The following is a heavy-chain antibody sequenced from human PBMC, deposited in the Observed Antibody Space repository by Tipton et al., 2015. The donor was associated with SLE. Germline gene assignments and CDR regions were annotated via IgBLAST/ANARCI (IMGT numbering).Heavy chain of an antibody. CDR2: VYTRGST. CDR3: ARLGRRGGNWYFDL. CDR1: GGSIRSYH. Sequence: TLSLTCTVSGGSIRSYHWSWIRQPAGKGLEWIGRVYTRGSTNYNPSLKSRVTISVDTSKNQFSLKLNSVTAADTAVYYCARLGRRGGNWYFDLWGRGTLVTVSS. D-gene: IGHD3-16*01. J-gene: IGHJ2*01. V-gene: IGHV4-4*07.